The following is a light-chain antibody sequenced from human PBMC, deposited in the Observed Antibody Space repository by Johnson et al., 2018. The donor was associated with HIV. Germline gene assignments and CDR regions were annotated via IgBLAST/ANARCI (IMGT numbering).Light chain of an antibody. CDR3: GTWDSSLTAGV. CDR2: DNN. J-gene: IGLJ1*01. Sequence: QSVLTQPPSVSAAPGQKVTISCSGSSSNIGNNYVSWYQQLPGTAPKLLIYDNNKRPSGIPDRFSGSKSGTSATLGITGLQTGDEADYYCGTWDSSLTAGVVGTGNKVTVL. CDR1: SSNIGNNY. V-gene: IGLV1-51*01.